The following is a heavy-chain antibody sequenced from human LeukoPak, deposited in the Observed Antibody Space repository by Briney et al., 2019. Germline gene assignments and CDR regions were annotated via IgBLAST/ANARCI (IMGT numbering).Heavy chain of an antibody. Sequence: PGGSLRLSCAASGFTFSSYGMHWVRQAPGKGLEWVAVISYDGSNKYYADSVKGRFTISRDNSKNTLYLQMNSLRAEDTAVYYCAKSPSVNGESEPDDAFDIWGQGTMVTVSS. CDR1: GFTFSSYG. CDR3: AKSPSVNGESEPDDAFDI. CDR2: ISYDGSNK. D-gene: IGHD3-10*01. V-gene: IGHV3-30*18. J-gene: IGHJ3*02.